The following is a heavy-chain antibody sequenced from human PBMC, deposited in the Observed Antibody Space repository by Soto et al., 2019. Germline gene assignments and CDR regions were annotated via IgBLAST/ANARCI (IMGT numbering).Heavy chain of an antibody. CDR3: AREDIVDTIGQTAFDY. J-gene: IGHJ4*02. V-gene: IGHV3-11*01. Sequence: QVQLVESGGGLVKPGGSLRLSCAASGFTFSDYYMSWIRQAPGKGLEWISYISSSGSSIYYADSVKGRFTISRDNAKNSLYLQMNSLRAEDTALYYCAREDIVDTIGQTAFDYWGQGTLVTVSS. CDR1: GFTFSDYY. D-gene: IGHD5-12*01. CDR2: ISSSGSSI.